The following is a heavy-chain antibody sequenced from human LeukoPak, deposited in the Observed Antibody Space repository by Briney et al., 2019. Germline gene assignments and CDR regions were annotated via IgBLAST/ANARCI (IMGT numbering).Heavy chain of an antibody. V-gene: IGHV4-34*01. Sequence: PSETLSLTCAVYGGSFSGYYWSWIRQPPGKGLEWIGEINHSGSTNYNPSLKSRVTISVDTSKNQFSLKLSSVTAADTAVYYCXRTSEVDIVVVVAATPPWFDPWGQGTLVTVSS. CDR1: GGSFSGYY. D-gene: IGHD2-15*01. J-gene: IGHJ5*02. CDR3: XRTSEVDIVVVVAATPPWFDP. CDR2: INHSGST.